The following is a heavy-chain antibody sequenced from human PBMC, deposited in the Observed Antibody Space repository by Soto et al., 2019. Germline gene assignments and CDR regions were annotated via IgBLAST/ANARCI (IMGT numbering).Heavy chain of an antibody. V-gene: IGHV1-24*01. CDR1: GYTLTELS. Sequence: GASVKVSCKVSGYTLTELSMHWVRQAPGKGLEWMGGFDPEDGETIYAQKFQGRVTMTEDTSTDTAYMELSSLRSEDTAVYYCATDRARLRNRRAFDYWGQGTLVTVSS. CDR2: FDPEDGET. J-gene: IGHJ4*02. CDR3: ATDRARLRNRRAFDY. D-gene: IGHD4-17*01.